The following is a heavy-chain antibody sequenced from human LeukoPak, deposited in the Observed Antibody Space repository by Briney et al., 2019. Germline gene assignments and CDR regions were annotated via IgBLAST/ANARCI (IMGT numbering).Heavy chain of an antibody. CDR2: INHSGST. D-gene: IGHD6-13*01. CDR1: GGSFSGYY. J-gene: IGHJ4*02. CDR3: ARRAAAGNTTIDY. Sequence: SETLSLTCAVYGGSFSGYYWSWIRQPPGKGLEWIGKINHSGSTNYNPSLKSRVTISVDTSKNQFSLKLSSVTAADTAVYYCARRAAAGNTTIDYWGQGTLVTVSS. V-gene: IGHV4-34*01.